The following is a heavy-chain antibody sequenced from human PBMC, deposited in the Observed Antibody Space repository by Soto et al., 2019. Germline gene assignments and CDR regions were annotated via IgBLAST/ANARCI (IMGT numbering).Heavy chain of an antibody. CDR1: GGSISSSSYY. V-gene: IGHV4-39*01. D-gene: IGHD3-3*01. CDR3: ARFTVLRFLERLAPPMDV. Sequence: SETLSLTCTVSGGSISSSSYYWGWIRQPPGKGLEWIGSIYYSGSTYYNPSLKSRVTISVDTSKNQFSLKLSSVTAADTAVYYCARFTVLRFLERLAPPMDVWGKGTTVTVS. J-gene: IGHJ6*03. CDR2: IYYSGST.